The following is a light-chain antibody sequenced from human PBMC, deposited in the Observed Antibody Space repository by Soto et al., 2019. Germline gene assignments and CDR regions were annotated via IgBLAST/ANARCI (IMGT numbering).Light chain of an antibody. V-gene: IGKV3-11*01. J-gene: IGKJ4*01. CDR1: QSVSSY. CDR3: QQRSNWPLT. CDR2: DAS. Sequence: EIVLTQSPCTLSLSPLERSTLSCRASQSVSSYLAWYQQKPGQAPRLLIYDASNRATGIPARFSGSGSGTDFTLTISSLEPEDFAVYYCQQRSNWPLTFGGGTKVDIK.